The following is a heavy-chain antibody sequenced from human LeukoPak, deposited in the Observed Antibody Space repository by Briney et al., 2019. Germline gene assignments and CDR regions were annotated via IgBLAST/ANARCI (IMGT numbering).Heavy chain of an antibody. Sequence: ASVTVSCKASGYTFTSYAMHWVRQAPGQSLEWLGWINAGNGNTKYSQKFQGRVTITRDTSASTAYMELSSLRSEDTALYYCARNPPGSVDFDYWGQGTLVTVSS. V-gene: IGHV1-3*01. J-gene: IGHJ4*02. CDR2: INAGNGNT. D-gene: IGHD3-10*01. CDR1: GYTFTSYA. CDR3: ARNPPGSVDFDY.